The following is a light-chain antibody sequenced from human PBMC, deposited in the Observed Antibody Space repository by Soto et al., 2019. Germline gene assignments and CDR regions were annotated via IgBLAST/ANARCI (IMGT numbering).Light chain of an antibody. V-gene: IGLV2-14*01. CDR1: SSDVGGYNY. CDR3: SSYTRSTTVV. J-gene: IGLJ2*01. Sequence: QSALTQPASVSESPGQSITISCTGTSSDVGGYNYVSWYQQHPGKAPKLMIYEVSNRPSGVSNRFSGSKSDNTASLTISGLQAEDEADYYCSSYTRSTTVVFGGGTQLTVL. CDR2: EVS.